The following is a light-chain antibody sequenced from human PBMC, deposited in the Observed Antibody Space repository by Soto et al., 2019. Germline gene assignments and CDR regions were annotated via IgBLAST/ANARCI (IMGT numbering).Light chain of an antibody. J-gene: IGKJ2*01. CDR1: PSVNSN. V-gene: IGKV3-15*01. CDR3: QQYNHWYT. Sequence: EIVMTQSPATLSVSPGERATLSCRASPSVNSNLAWYQQKPGQAPMLLIYGASTRATGVPAMFSGSGSGTEFTLTISSLQSEDFADYHCQQYNHWYTFGQGTKLEIK. CDR2: GAS.